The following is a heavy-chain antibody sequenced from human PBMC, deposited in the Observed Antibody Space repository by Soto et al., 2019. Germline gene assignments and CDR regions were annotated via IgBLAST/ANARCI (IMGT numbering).Heavy chain of an antibody. V-gene: IGHV4-31*03. CDR3: ARASAMVTFFDY. CDR2: IYYSGST. CDR1: GGSISSGGYY. Sequence: PSETLSLTCTVSGGSISSGGYYWSWIRQHPGKGLEWIGYIYYSGSTYYNPSLKSRVTISVDTSKNQFSLKLSSVTAADTAVYYCARASAMVTFFDYWGQGTLVTVSS. D-gene: IGHD5-18*01. J-gene: IGHJ4*02.